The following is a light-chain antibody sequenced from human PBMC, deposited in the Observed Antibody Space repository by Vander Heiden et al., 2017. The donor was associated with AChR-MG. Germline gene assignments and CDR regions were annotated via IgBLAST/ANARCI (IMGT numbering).Light chain of an antibody. CDR2: DVS. CDR3: QQRNTWPLT. J-gene: IGKJ4*01. V-gene: IGKV3-11*01. Sequence: EIVLTPSPATLSLSPAETATLSCRARQSVSSYLAWYQQKPGQAPRLLIYDVSNMATGIPARFSGGGSGTDFTLTISSLEPEDFAVYYCQQRNTWPLTFGGGTKVEIK. CDR1: QSVSSY.